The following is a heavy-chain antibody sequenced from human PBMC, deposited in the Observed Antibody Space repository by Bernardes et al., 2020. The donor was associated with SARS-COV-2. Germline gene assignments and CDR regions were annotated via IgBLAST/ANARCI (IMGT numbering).Heavy chain of an antibody. Sequence: SGSLTLTCTASGFTISNYYGSWIRQPPGKGLEWIGDVHYSGSNNYNPALKSRVTMSVDKSKNQFSLKLSSVTAADTAVYYCASGSSGWYGGNWFDPWGQGTLVTVSS. D-gene: IGHD6-19*01. CDR2: VHYSGSN. CDR1: GFTISNYY. J-gene: IGHJ5*02. CDR3: ASGSSGWYGGNWFDP. V-gene: IGHV4-59*01.